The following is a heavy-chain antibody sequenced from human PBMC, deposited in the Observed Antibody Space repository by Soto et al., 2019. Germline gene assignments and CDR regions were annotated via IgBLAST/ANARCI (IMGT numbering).Heavy chain of an antibody. CDR2: IYYSGST. CDR1: GGSISSSSYY. D-gene: IGHD6-19*01. CDR3: ARPAVHSSGFTDY. Sequence: QLQLQESGPGLVKPSETLSLTCTVSGGSISSSSYYWGWIRQPPGKGLEWIGSIYYSGSTYYNPSLKSRVPISVDTAKNQFSLKLSSVTAADTAVYYCARPAVHSSGFTDYWGQGTLVTVSS. J-gene: IGHJ4*02. V-gene: IGHV4-39*01.